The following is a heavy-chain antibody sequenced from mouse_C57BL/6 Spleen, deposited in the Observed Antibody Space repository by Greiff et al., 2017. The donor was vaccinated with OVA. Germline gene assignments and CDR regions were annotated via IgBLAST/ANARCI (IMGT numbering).Heavy chain of an antibody. CDR3: DYYGNYNYAMDY. V-gene: IGHV1-22*01. D-gene: IGHD2-1*01. CDR1: GYTFTDYN. Sequence: VQLQQSGPELVKPGASVKMSCKASGYTFTDYNMHWVKQSHGKSLEWIGYINPNNGGTSYNQKFKGKATLTVNKSSSTAYMELRSLTSEDSAVYYCDYYGNYNYAMDYWGQGTSVTVSS. J-gene: IGHJ4*01. CDR2: INPNNGGT.